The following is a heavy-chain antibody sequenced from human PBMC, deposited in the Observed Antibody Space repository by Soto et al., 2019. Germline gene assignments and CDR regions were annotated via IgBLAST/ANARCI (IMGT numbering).Heavy chain of an antibody. CDR2: INYNSGSV. CDR1: GLTFDVYA. Sequence: EVQLVESGGGWVQPDRSLRLSCAASGLTFDVYAMHWVRQAPGKGLEWVSGINYNSGSVGYADSVKGRFTISRDNAKNSLHLQMNSLRAEDTAVYYCAKDISLRGWVYLVVEYWGQGTLVTVSP. V-gene: IGHV3-9*01. J-gene: IGHJ4*02. CDR3: AKDISLRGWVYLVVEY. D-gene: IGHD6-13*01.